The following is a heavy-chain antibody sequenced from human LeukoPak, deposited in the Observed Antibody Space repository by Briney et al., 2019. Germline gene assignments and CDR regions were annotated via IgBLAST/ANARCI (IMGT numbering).Heavy chain of an antibody. CDR2: FDPEDGET. CDR3: ATVPGYSSGRDY. J-gene: IGHJ4*02. CDR1: GYTLTELS. D-gene: IGHD6-19*01. V-gene: IGHV1-24*01. Sequence: ASVKVSCKVSGYTLTELSMHWVRQAPGKGLEWMGGFDPEDGETIYAQKFQGRVTMTEDTSTYTAYMELSSLRSEDTAVYYCATVPGYSSGRDYWGQGTLVTVSS.